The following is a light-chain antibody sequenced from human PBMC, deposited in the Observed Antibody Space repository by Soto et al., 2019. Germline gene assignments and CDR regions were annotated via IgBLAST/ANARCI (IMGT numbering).Light chain of an antibody. J-gene: IGKJ1*01. Sequence: EIVMTQSPVTLSVSPGERATLSCRASHHVATNLAWYQQKPGQAPRLLIYGASTRATGISARFSGSGSGTEFTITNRSLQSDDFAVYYCQQYTARPPWTFGQGTKV. V-gene: IGKV3-15*01. CDR1: HHVATN. CDR3: QQYTARPPWT. CDR2: GAS.